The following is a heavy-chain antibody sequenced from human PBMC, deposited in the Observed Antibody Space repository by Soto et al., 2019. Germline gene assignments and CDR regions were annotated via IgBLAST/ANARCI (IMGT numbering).Heavy chain of an antibody. D-gene: IGHD3-16*01. CDR3: AKDAIANYGIWVMDS. CDR1: GFMFSDYA. J-gene: IGHJ5*02. CDR2: LLRPGRST. V-gene: IGHV3-23*01. Sequence: PGGSLRLSCAASGFMFSDYAMTWARQAPGKELEWVSGLLRPGRSTYYADSVKGRFTISGDTSANTVYLQMDSLRAEDTAVYYCAKDAIANYGIWVMDSWGQGTVVTVSS.